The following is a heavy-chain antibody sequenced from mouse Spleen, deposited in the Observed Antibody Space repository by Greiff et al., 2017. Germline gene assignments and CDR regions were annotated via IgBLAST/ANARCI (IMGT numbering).Heavy chain of an antibody. J-gene: IGHJ3*01. CDR2: IHPNSGST. D-gene: IGHD2-4*01. CDR1: GYTFTSYW. Sequence: VQLQQPGAELVKPGASVKLSCKASGYTFTSYWMHWVKQRPGQGLEWIGMIHPNSGSTNYNEKFKSKATLTVDKSSSTAYMQLSSLTSEDSAVYYCARRGVWDYDPWFAYWGQGTLVTVSA. CDR3: ARRGVWDYDPWFAY. V-gene: IGHV1-64*01.